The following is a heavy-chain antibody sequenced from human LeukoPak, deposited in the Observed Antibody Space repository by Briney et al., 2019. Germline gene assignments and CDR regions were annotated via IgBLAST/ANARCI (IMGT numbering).Heavy chain of an antibody. CDR2: IHHDGST. CDR3: ARLIRDYRQYYFDF. V-gene: IGHV4-34*01. J-gene: IGHJ4*02. CDR1: GGSFSGYY. Sequence: SETLSLTCVAYGGSFSGYYWSWIRQSPGKGPEWIGEIHHDGSTNYNPSLMSRVTISVDTSKNQFSLDLTSVTAADAAVYYCARLIRDYRQYYFDFWGQGTLVTVSS. D-gene: IGHD4-11*01.